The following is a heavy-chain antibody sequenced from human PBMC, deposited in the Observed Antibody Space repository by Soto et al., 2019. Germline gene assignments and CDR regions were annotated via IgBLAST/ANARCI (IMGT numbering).Heavy chain of an antibody. CDR1: GGSFSGYY. CDR3: ARAQWRTKWNLRGLGANFDY. D-gene: IGHD6-19*01. CDR2: INHSGST. J-gene: IGHJ4*02. Sequence: QVQLQQWGAGLLKPSETLSLTCAVYGGSFSGYYWSWIRQPPGKGLEWIGEINHSGSTNYNPSLKSRVTISVDTSKNQFSLKLSSVTAADTAVYYCARAQWRTKWNLRGLGANFDYWGQGTLVTVSS. V-gene: IGHV4-34*01.